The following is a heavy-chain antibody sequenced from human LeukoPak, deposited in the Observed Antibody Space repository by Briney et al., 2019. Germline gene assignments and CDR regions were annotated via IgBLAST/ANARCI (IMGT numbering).Heavy chain of an antibody. CDR2: IYYSGST. D-gene: IGHD4-17*01. CDR3: ARHPHYGDWSSFDY. V-gene: IGHV4-39*07. Sequence: SETLSLTCTVSGGSITRSNYYWVWIRQPPGKGLEWIGSIYYSGSTYYNPSLKSRVTISVDTSKNQFSLKLSSVTAADTAVYYCARHPHYGDWSSFDYWGQGTLVTVSS. J-gene: IGHJ4*02. CDR1: GGSITRSNYY.